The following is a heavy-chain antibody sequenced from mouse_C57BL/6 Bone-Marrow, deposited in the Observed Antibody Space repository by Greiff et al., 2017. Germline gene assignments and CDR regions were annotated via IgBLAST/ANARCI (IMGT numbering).Heavy chain of an antibody. J-gene: IGHJ3*01. D-gene: IGHD1-1*01. Sequence: VQLQQSGAELARPGASVKLSCKASGYTFTSYGISWVKQRTGQGLEWIGEIYPRSGNTYYNEKFKGKATLTADKSSSTAYMELRNLTSEDSAVYFCAPSSYYYGSSYGAYWGQGTLVTVSA. CDR2: IYPRSGNT. V-gene: IGHV1-81*01. CDR3: APSSYYYGSSYGAY. CDR1: GYTFTSYG.